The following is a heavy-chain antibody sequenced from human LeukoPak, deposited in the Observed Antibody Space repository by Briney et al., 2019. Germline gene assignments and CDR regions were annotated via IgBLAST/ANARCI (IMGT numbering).Heavy chain of an antibody. CDR1: GFTFSSYG. D-gene: IGHD5-18*01. CDR2: ISYDGSNK. J-gene: IGHJ4*02. V-gene: IGHV3-30*18. Sequence: PGRSLRLSCAASGFTFSSYGMHWVRQAPGKGLEWVAVISYDGSNKYYADSVKGRFTISRDNSKNTLYLQMNSLRAEDTAVYYCAKDMGYSYGSYDYWGQGTLVTVSS. CDR3: AKDMGYSYGSYDY.